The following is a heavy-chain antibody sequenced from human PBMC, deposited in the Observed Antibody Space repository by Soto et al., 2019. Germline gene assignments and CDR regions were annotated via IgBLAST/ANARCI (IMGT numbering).Heavy chain of an antibody. D-gene: IGHD2-8*02. Sequence: ASVKVSCKASGYTFTSYGISWVRQAPGQGLEWMGWISAYNGNTNYAQKLQGRVTMTTDTSTSTAYMELRSLRAEDTAVYYCAKSAVLPAAPGWFDSWGQGVQVTVSS. CDR2: ISAYNGNT. CDR1: GYTFTSYG. CDR3: AKSAVLPAAPGWFDS. J-gene: IGHJ5*01. V-gene: IGHV1-18*04.